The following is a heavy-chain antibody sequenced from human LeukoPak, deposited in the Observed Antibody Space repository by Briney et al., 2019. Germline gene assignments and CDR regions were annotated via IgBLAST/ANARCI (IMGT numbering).Heavy chain of an antibody. D-gene: IGHD5-18*01. Sequence: GGSLRLSCAASGFTFSSYGMHWVRQAPGKGLEWVAFIQFDGSNKYYADSVKGRFTISRDNSKNTLYLQMNTLRSEDTAVYYCARDLSGITGYTYGRGIDYWGQGTLVTVSS. V-gene: IGHV3-30*02. CDR1: GFTFSSYG. CDR2: IQFDGSNK. J-gene: IGHJ4*02. CDR3: ARDLSGITGYTYGRGIDY.